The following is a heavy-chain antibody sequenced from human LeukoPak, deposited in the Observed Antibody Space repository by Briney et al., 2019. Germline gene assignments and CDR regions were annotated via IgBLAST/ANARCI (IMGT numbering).Heavy chain of an antibody. CDR3: SGEGWGIVATMADY. V-gene: IGHV3-15*01. CDR1: GFTFSNAW. J-gene: IGHJ4*02. CDR2: IKSKTDGGTT. Sequence: GGSLRLSCAASGFTFSNAWMSWVRQAPGKGLEWVGRIKSKTDGGTTDYAAPVKGRFTISRDDSKNTLYLQMNSLKTEDTAVYYCSGEGWGIVATMADYWGQGTLVTVSS. D-gene: IGHD5-12*01.